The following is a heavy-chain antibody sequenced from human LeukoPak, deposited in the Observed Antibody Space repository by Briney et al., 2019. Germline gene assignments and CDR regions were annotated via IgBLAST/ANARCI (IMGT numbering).Heavy chain of an antibody. CDR3: TRDRSPYTISGVVPIDY. V-gene: IGHV3-49*03. D-gene: IGHD3-3*01. J-gene: IGHJ4*02. CDR2: IRSKAYGGTT. CDR1: GFTFGDYA. Sequence: PGGSLRLSCTASGFTFGDYAMSWFRQAPGKGLEWVGFIRSKAYGGTTEYAASVKGRFTISRDDSKSIAYLQMNSLKTEDTAVYYCTRDRSPYTISGVVPIDYWGQGTLVTVSS.